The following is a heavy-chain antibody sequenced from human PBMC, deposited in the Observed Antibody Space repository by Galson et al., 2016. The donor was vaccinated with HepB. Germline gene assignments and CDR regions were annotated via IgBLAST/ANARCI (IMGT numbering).Heavy chain of an antibody. CDR2: IYYSGST. J-gene: IGHJ4*02. Sequence: TLSLTCTVSGGSIISGGYYWSWIRQHPGKGLEWIGYIYYSGSTHYNPSLKSRVTISLDPAKNHISLNLTSVTAADTAVYYCATVPGWESGIYDHWGQGTLVSVSS. D-gene: IGHD1-26*01. CDR3: ATVPGWESGIYDH. CDR1: GGSIISGGYY. V-gene: IGHV4-31*03.